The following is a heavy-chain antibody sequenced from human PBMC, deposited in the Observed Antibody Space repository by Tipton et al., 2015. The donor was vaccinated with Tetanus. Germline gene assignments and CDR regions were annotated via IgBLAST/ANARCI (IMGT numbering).Heavy chain of an antibody. V-gene: IGHV3-33*01. CDR3: AREADCSGGSCFSGDFDN. CDR2: SWYDGTDT. J-gene: IGHJ4*02. Sequence: CAASGFIFSSYGIHWVRQAPGKGLEWVAVSWYDGTDTYYAGAVKGRFTISRDNSKNTLYLQMNSLRAEDTAVYYCAREADCSGGSCFSGDFDNWGQGTQVTVSS. CDR1: GFIFSSYG. D-gene: IGHD2-15*01.